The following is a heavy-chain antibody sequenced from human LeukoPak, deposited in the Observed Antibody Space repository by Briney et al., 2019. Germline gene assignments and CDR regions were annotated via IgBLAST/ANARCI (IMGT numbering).Heavy chain of an antibody. D-gene: IGHD3-3*01. CDR2: INPNSGGT. Sequence: WASVKVSCKASGYTFTGYYMHWVRQAPGQGLGWMGRINPNSGGTNYAQKFQGRVTMTRDTSISTAYMELSSLRSEDTAVYYCARGPARFLDAFDIWGQGTMVTVSS. J-gene: IGHJ3*02. V-gene: IGHV1-2*06. CDR1: GYTFTGYY. CDR3: ARGPARFLDAFDI.